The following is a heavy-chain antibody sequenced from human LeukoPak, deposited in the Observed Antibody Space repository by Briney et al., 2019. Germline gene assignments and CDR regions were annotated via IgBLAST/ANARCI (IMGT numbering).Heavy chain of an antibody. Sequence: GGSLRLSCVVSGFNSEDHAMHWVRQAPGKGLEWVSGIYWSSSGTGYADSVKGRFTVSRDNTKNSLYLQMNSLRAEDTAVFYCARDQYDTWSRRGNFDSWGQGTLVIVSS. CDR3: ARDQYDTWSRRGNFDS. D-gene: IGHD3-3*01. CDR1: GFNSEDHA. V-gene: IGHV3-9*02. J-gene: IGHJ4*02. CDR2: IYWSSSGT.